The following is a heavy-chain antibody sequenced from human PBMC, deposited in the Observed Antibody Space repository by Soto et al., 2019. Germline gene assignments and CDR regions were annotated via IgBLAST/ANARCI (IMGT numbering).Heavy chain of an antibody. CDR3: AKDHKGGYYYYGMDV. CDR1: GFTFSSYE. V-gene: IGHV3-48*03. J-gene: IGHJ6*02. Sequence: GGSLRLSCAASGFTFSSYEMNWVRQAPGKGLEWVSYISSSGSTIYYADSVKGRFTISRDNAKNSLYLQMNSLRAEDTAVYYCAKDHKGGYYYYGMDVWGQGTTVTVSS. CDR2: ISSSGSTI.